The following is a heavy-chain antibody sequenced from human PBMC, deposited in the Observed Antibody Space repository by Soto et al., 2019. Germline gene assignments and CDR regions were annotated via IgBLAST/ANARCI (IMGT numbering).Heavy chain of an antibody. J-gene: IGHJ4*02. Sequence: GESIKISCKGSGYSFTSYWIGWVRQMPGKGLEWMGIIYPGDSDTRYSPSFQGQVTISADKSISTAYLQWSSLKASDTAMSYCRTLYSRGSDGWPYYRVQGTLVTVSS. CDR3: RTLYSRGSDGWPYY. CDR2: IYPGDSDT. D-gene: IGHD6-19*01. V-gene: IGHV5-51*01. CDR1: GYSFTSYW.